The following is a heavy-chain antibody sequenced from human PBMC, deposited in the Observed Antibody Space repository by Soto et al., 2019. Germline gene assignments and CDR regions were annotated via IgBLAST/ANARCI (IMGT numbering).Heavy chain of an antibody. J-gene: IGHJ4*02. D-gene: IGHD1-26*01. CDR3: ARGPSGDKVDY. Sequence: QVQLQESGPGLVEPSQTLSLTCTVSGGSISSGDYCWSWIRQTPGKGLEWIGHIYNRGSTYSNPSLKSPVTISVDTSKKQVSLKLSSVTAADTAVYYCARGPSGDKVDYWGQGTLVTVSS. V-gene: IGHV4-30-4*01. CDR1: GGSISSGDYC. CDR2: IYNRGST.